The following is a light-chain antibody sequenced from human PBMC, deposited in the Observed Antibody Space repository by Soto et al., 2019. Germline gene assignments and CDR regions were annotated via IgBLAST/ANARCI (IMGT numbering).Light chain of an antibody. CDR3: QQYGNSPYA. J-gene: IGKJ2*01. Sequence: VLTQSPGTLSLSPGERATLSCRASQSVSSNYLAWYQQKSGQAPRLLIYGASSRATGIPDRFSGSGSGTDFTLTISKREPEDFAVYYCQQYGNSPYAFGQGTEREI. CDR1: QSVSSNY. CDR2: GAS. V-gene: IGKV3-20*01.